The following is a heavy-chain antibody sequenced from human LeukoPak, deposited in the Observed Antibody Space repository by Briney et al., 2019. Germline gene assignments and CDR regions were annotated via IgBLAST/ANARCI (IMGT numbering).Heavy chain of an antibody. J-gene: IGHJ4*02. D-gene: IGHD3-10*01. CDR3: ARRRGGSSLFDY. V-gene: IGHV4-39*02. Sequence: SETLSLTCTVSGGSISDSSYYWGWIRQPPGKGLEWIGNIQYSGNTYYNPSLKSRVTISVDTSKNHFSLKLSSVTAADTAIYYCARRRGGSSLFDYWGQGTLVTVSS. CDR1: GGSISDSSYY. CDR2: IQYSGNT.